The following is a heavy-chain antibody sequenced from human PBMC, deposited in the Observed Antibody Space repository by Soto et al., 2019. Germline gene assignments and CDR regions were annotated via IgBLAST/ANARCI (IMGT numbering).Heavy chain of an antibody. J-gene: IGHJ4*02. D-gene: IGHD6-13*01. V-gene: IGHV5-10-1*01. CDR2: IDPTDSFT. CDR1: GYRFTSQW. Sequence: PGESLKISCKSSGYRFTSQWISWVRQMPGKGLEWMGNIDPTDSFTNYNPSLQGHVTVSVDKAISTAYLQWNSLKATDTAMYYCARHSDQATGTLDFWGQGTPVTVSS. CDR3: ARHSDQATGTLDF.